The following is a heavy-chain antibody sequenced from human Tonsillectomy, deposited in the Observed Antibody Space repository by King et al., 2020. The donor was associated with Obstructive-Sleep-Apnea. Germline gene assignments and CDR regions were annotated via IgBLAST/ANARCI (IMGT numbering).Heavy chain of an antibody. CDR1: GFTFDDYG. CDR2: ITWDSGSI. J-gene: IGHJ4*02. V-gene: IGHV3-9*01. CDR3: AKDSYYGSGSFLHYFDP. Sequence: VQLVESGGGLVQPGGSLRLSCAASGFTFDDYGIHWVRQAPGKGLEWVSGITWDSGSIGYADSVKGRFTISRDNAKNSLFLQMNNLRVDDTALYYCAKDSYYGSGSFLHYFDPWGQGTLVIVSS. D-gene: IGHD3-10*01.